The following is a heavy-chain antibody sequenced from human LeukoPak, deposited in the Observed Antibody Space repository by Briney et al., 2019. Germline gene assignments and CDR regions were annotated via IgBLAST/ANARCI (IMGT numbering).Heavy chain of an antibody. Sequence: SVKVSCKASGGTFSSYAISWVRQAPGQGLEWMGGIIPIFGTANYAQKFQGRVTITTDESTSTAYMELSGLRSEDTAVYYCARGLQWEPHYWGQGTLVTVSS. CDR3: ARGLQWEPHY. CDR1: GGTFSSYA. J-gene: IGHJ4*02. CDR2: IIPIFGTA. D-gene: IGHD1-26*01. V-gene: IGHV1-69*05.